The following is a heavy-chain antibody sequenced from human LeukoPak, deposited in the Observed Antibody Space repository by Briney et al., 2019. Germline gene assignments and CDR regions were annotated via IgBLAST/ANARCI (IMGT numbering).Heavy chain of an antibody. V-gene: IGHV4-39*01. CDR2: IYYSGRT. D-gene: IGHD5-12*01. CDR3: ARSSGYDYYTPDY. Sequence: SETLSLTCTVSGGSISSSSYYWGWIRQPPGKGLEWIGSIYYSGRTYYNPSLKSRVTTSVDTSKNQFSLKLSSVTAADTAVYYCARSSGYDYYTPDYWGQGTLVTVSS. J-gene: IGHJ4*02. CDR1: GGSISSSSYY.